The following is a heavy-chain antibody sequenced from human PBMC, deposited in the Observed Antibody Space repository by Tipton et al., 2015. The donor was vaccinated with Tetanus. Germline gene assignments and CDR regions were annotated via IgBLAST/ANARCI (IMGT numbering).Heavy chain of an antibody. J-gene: IGHJ4*02. Sequence: TLSLTCTVSGGSISSGDYYWSWIRQPPGKGLEWIGYIYYSGSTYYNPSLKSRVTISVDTSKNQFSLKLSSVTAADMAVYYCAREDVLGLTTVTTLGDYWGQGTLVTVSS. V-gene: IGHV4-30-4*01. D-gene: IGHD4-17*01. CDR1: GGSISSGDYY. CDR2: IYYSGST. CDR3: AREDVLGLTTVTTLGDY.